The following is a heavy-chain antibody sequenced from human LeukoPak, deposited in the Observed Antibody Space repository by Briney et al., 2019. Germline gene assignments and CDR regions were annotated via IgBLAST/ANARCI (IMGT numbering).Heavy chain of an antibody. Sequence: SETLSLTCTVSGGSISSSSYYWGWIRQPPGRGLEWIGSIYYSGSTYYNPSLKSRVTISVDTSKNQFSLKLRSVTAADTAVYYCARLSGRDYYFDYWGQGTLVTVSS. CDR3: ARLSGRDYYFDY. J-gene: IGHJ4*02. CDR1: GGSISSSSYY. D-gene: IGHD3-10*01. V-gene: IGHV4-39*07. CDR2: IYYSGST.